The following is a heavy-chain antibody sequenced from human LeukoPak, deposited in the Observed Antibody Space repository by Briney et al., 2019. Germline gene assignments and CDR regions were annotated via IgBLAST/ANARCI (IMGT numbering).Heavy chain of an antibody. V-gene: IGHV4-4*07. Sequence: SETLSLTCTVSGGSISSYYWSWIQQPAGKGLEWIGRIYTSGSSNSNPSLKSRVTMSADTSKNQFSLKLSSVTAADTAVYYCARDISVAGSFLLFDYSGQGTLVTVSS. CDR2: IYTSGSS. J-gene: IGHJ4*02. D-gene: IGHD6-19*01. CDR3: ARDISVAGSFLLFDY. CDR1: GGSISSYY.